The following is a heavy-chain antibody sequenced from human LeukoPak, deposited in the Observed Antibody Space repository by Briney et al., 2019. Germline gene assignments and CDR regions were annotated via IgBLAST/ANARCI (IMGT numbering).Heavy chain of an antibody. J-gene: IGHJ4*02. CDR3: ARHGPLYDIWSAQFYFDS. D-gene: IGHD3-3*01. V-gene: IGHV4-59*08. CDR2: IYFSGTT. CDR1: GDSISAYY. Sequence: SETLSLTCTVSGDSISAYYWSWIRQPPGKELGWIGYIYFSGTTKYSPSLKSRVTISVDTSKDQFSLSLSSVTAADTAVYYCARHGPLYDIWSAQFYFDSWGQGTLVTVSS.